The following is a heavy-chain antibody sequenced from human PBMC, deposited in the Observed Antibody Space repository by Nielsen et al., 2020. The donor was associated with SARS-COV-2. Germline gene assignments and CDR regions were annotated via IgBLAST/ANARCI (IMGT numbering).Heavy chain of an antibody. Sequence: ASVQVSCKASGYTFTSYAMHWVRQAPGQRLEWMGWINAGNGNTKYSQKFQGRVTITRDTSASTAYMGLSSLRSEDTAVYYCARGASYYYYYMDVWGKGTTVTVSS. CDR1: GYTFTSYA. V-gene: IGHV1-3*01. J-gene: IGHJ6*03. CDR2: INAGNGNT. CDR3: ARGASYYYYYMDV.